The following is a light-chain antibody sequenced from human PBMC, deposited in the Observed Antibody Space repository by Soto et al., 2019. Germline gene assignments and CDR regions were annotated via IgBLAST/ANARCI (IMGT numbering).Light chain of an antibody. CDR1: QSVSSY. V-gene: IGKV3-11*01. J-gene: IGKJ4*01. Sequence: EIVLTQSPATLSLSPGEIATLSCRASQSVSSYLAWYQQKPGQAPRLLIYDAFNRATGIPARFSGSGSGTDFILTISSLEPEDFAVYYCQQRSNWPLTFGGGTKVEIK. CDR3: QQRSNWPLT. CDR2: DAF.